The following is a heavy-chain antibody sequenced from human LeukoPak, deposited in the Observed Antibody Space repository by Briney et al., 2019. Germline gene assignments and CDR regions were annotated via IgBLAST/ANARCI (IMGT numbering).Heavy chain of an antibody. CDR2: INPNTGLT. V-gene: IGHV1-8*01. J-gene: IGHJ5*02. CDR1: GYTFTSYD. Sequence: EASVKVSCKASGYTFTSYDINWVRQATGQGLEWIGYINPNTGLTEYAQKFQGRVSLTRDASITTAYMELNTLTSEDTAVYYCATTLRNNPPWGQGTLITVSS. CDR3: ATTLRNNPP. D-gene: IGHD1-14*01.